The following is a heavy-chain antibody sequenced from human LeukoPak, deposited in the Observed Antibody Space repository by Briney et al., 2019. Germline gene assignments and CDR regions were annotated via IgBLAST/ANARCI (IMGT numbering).Heavy chain of an antibody. CDR3: ARDLSFDWFPYYFDY. Sequence: PSGTLSLTCAVSGSSISSSNWWSWVRQPPGKGLEWIGEIYHSGSTNYNPSLKSPVTISIDTSKNQFSLKVSSVTAADTAIYYCARDLSFDWFPYYFDYWGQGILVTVSS. J-gene: IGHJ4*02. CDR2: IYHSGST. D-gene: IGHD3-9*01. V-gene: IGHV4-4*02. CDR1: GSSISSSNW.